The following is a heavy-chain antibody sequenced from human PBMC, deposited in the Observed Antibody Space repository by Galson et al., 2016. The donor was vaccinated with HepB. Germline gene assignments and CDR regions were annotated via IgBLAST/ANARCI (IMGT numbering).Heavy chain of an antibody. V-gene: IGHV3-30*18. Sequence: SLRLSCAASKFRFSAYGMHWVRQAPGTGLEWVAVISYDGSNKYYADSVEGRFTISRDTSKNTLHLQMDGLKAEDTAIYYSAKHTYIYASATFSGFDPWGQGTLVTVSS. J-gene: IGHJ5*02. CDR2: ISYDGSNK. CDR1: KFRFSAYG. CDR3: AKHTYIYASATFSGFDP. D-gene: IGHD5-18*01.